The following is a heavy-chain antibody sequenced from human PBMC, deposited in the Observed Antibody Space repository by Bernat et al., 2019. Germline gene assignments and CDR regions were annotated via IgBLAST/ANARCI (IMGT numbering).Heavy chain of an antibody. CDR3: ATGDYYYDSSCYQY. V-gene: IGHV1-24*01. CDR2: FDPEDGET. Sequence: QVQLVQSGAEVKKPGASVKVSCKVSGYTLTEFSMHWVRQAPGKGLEWMGGFDPEDGETIYAQKFQGRVTMTEDTSTETAYMELSSLRSEDTAVYYCATGDYYYDSSCYQYWGQGTLVTVSS. J-gene: IGHJ4*02. D-gene: IGHD3-22*01. CDR1: GYTLTEFS.